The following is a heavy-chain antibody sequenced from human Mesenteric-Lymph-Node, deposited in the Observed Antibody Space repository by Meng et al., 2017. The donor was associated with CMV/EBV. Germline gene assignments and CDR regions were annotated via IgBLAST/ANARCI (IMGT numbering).Heavy chain of an antibody. Sequence: QLQLRESGPGQVKPSGTLSLTFTVSGGSISSYYYWGWIRQPPGRGLEWIGSVHYTGSTNYSPSLKSRVTMSVDTSKNQFSLRLSSVTAADTAVYYCARPFPSCRSSQLDPFGAWGQGTLVTVSS. CDR1: GGSISSYYY. CDR3: ARPFPSCRSSQLDPFGA. CDR2: VHYTGST. J-gene: IGHJ5*02. D-gene: IGHD6-13*01. V-gene: IGHV4-39*01.